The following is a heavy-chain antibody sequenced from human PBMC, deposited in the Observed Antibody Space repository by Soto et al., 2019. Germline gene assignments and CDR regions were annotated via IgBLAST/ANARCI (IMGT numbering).Heavy chain of an antibody. CDR3: ARDQQLASVIDY. V-gene: IGHV3-7*01. Sequence: GGSLRLSCAASGSTFSIYWMSWVRQAPGKGLEWVANIKQDGSEKYYVDSVKGRFTISRDNAKNSLYLQMNSLRAEDTAVYYCARDQQLASVIDYWGQGTLVTVS. CDR1: GSTFSIYW. CDR2: IKQDGSEK. J-gene: IGHJ4*02. D-gene: IGHD6-13*01.